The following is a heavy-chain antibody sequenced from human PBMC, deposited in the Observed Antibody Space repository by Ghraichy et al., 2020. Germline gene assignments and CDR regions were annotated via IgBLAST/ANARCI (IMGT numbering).Heavy chain of an antibody. Sequence: GGSLRLSCAASGFTFSGYAMSWVRQAPGKGLEWVSAISGSGGSTYYADSVKGRFTISRDNSKNTLYLQMNSLRAEETAVYYCAKEEGFCSGGSCYSYFDYWGQGTLVTVSS. V-gene: IGHV3-23*01. CDR3: AKEEGFCSGGSCYSYFDY. D-gene: IGHD2-15*01. CDR1: GFTFSGYA. CDR2: ISGSGGST. J-gene: IGHJ4*02.